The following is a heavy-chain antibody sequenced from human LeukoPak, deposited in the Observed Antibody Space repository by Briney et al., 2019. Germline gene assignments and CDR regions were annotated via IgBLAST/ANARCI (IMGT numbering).Heavy chain of an antibody. Sequence: KPSETLSLTCTVSGYSISSGYYWGWIRQPPGKGLEWIGSIYHSGSTYYNPSLKSRVTISVDTSKNQFSLKLSSVTAADTAVYYCARDPLGVAPRTQTWGQGTLVTVSS. CDR1: GYSISSGYY. V-gene: IGHV4-38-2*02. D-gene: IGHD2-15*01. J-gene: IGHJ5*02. CDR3: ARDPLGVAPRTQT. CDR2: IYHSGST.